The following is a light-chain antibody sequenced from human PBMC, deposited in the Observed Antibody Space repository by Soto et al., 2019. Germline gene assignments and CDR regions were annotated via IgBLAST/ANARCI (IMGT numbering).Light chain of an antibody. CDR1: QSVSSTF. Sequence: DIVLTQSPGTLSLSPGERATLSCRASQSVSSTFFAWYQQKPGQAPRLLMFGASNRATGIPDRFSGSGSGTDFTLTISRLEPEDFAMYYCQQYGTSPRGTFGQGTE. CDR3: QQYGTSPRGT. V-gene: IGKV3-20*01. J-gene: IGKJ1*01. CDR2: GAS.